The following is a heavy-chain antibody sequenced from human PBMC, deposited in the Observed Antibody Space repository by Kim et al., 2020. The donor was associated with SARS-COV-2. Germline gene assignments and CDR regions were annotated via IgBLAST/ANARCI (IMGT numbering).Heavy chain of an antibody. J-gene: IGHJ6*04. CDR2: FDPEDGET. CDR3: VTGQTIVVVPAAIRSYYYYYGMDA. V-gene: IGHV1-24*01. Sequence: ASVKVSCKVSGYTLTELSMHWVRQAPGKGLEWMGGFDPEDGETIYAQKFQGRVTMTADTSTDTAYMELSSLRSEDTAVYYCVTGQTIVVVPAAIRSYYYYYGMDAWGDGTTVTVSS. D-gene: IGHD2-2*01. CDR1: GYTLTELS.